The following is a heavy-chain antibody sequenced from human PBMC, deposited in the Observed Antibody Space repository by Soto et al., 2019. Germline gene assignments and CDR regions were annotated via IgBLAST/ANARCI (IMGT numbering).Heavy chain of an antibody. CDR1: GYSFTSYW. V-gene: IGHV5-10-1*01. J-gene: IGHJ6*02. CDR2: IDPSDSYT. CDR3: ARGTGYYGSGSYWTNNYYYYGMDV. D-gene: IGHD3-10*01. Sequence: GESLKISCKGSGYSFTSYWISWVRQMPGKGLEWMGRIDPSDSYTNYSPSFQGHVTISADKSISTAYLQWSSLKASDTAMYYCARGTGYYGSGSYWTNNYYYYGMDVWGQGTTVTVS.